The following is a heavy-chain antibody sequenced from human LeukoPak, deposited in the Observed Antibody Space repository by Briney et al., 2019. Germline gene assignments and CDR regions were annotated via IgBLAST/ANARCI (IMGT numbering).Heavy chain of an antibody. CDR1: GFTFSSYG. V-gene: IGHV3-33*01. D-gene: IGHD3-3*01. J-gene: IGHJ4*02. Sequence: GGSLRLSCAASGFTFSSYGMHWVRQAPGKGLEWVAVIWYDGSNKYYADSVKGRFTISRDNSKNTLYLQMNSLRAEDTAVYYCARVFWSGYFHFDYWGQGTLVTVSS. CDR2: IWYDGSNK. CDR3: ARVFWSGYFHFDY.